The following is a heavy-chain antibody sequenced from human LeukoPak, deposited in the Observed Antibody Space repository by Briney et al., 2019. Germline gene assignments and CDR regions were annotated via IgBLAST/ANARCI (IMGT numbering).Heavy chain of an antibody. CDR1: GFTVSSNY. CDR3: ARDRGYGDYVG. V-gene: IGHV3-53*01. D-gene: IGHD4-17*01. CDR2: IYSGGSA. J-gene: IGHJ4*02. Sequence: GGSLRLSCAASGFTVSSNYMSWVRQAPGKGLEWVSVIYSGGSAYYADSVKGRFTISRDNSKNTLYLQMNSLRAEDTAVYYCARDRGYGDYVGWGQGTLVTVSS.